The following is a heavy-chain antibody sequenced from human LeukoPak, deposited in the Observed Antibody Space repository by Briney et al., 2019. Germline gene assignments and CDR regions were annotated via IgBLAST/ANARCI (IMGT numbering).Heavy chain of an antibody. CDR3: AHKLRNYYDASGSQFDY. J-gene: IGHJ4*02. CDR1: GFSLSTSGVG. V-gene: IGHV2-5*02. CDR2: IFWDDDE. Sequence: SGPTLVKPTQTLTLTCTFSGFSLSTSGVGVGWIRQPPGKALEWLALIFWDDDERYSPSLKSRLTITKDTYKNQVVLTVTNMDPVDTATYYCAHKLRNYYDASGSQFDYWGQGTLVTVSS. D-gene: IGHD3-22*01.